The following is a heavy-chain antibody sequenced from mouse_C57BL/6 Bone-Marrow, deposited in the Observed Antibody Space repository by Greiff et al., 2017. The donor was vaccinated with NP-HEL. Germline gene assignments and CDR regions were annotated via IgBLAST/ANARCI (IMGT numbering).Heavy chain of an antibody. J-gene: IGHJ4*01. CDR1: GYTFTSYW. CDR2: IDPSVSYT. V-gene: IGHV1-50*01. Sequence: VQLQQPGAELVKPGASVKLSCKASGYTFTSYWMQWVKQRPGQGLEWIGEIDPSVSYTNYNQKFKGKATLTVDTSSSTAYMQLSSLTSEDSAVYYCARRAQAKEDYWGQGTSVTVSS. CDR3: ARRAQAKEDY. D-gene: IGHD3-2*02.